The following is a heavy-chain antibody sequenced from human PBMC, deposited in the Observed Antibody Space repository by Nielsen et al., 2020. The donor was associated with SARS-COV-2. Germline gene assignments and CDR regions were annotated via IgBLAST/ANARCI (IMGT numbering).Heavy chain of an antibody. CDR2: IGVSGGGT. CDR1: GFTFSNFA. V-gene: IGHV3-23*01. Sequence: GESLKISCAASGFTFSNFAMNWVRQAPGKGLEWVSTIGVSGGGTYYADSLKGRFTISRDNSKTTLYLQMNSLGADDTAIYYCTRRVAGGTMDVWGQGTTVTVSS. J-gene: IGHJ6*02. D-gene: IGHD6-19*01. CDR3: TRRVAGGTMDV.